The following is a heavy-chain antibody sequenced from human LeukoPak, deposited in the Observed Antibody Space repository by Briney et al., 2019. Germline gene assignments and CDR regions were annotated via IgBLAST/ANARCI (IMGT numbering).Heavy chain of an antibody. J-gene: IGHJ3*02. D-gene: IGHD6-13*01. CDR3: ARDRTYSSSWYRGDRAFDT. CDR1: GYTFTSYD. Sequence: ASVKVSCKASGYTFTSYDINWVRQATGQGLEWMGWMNPNSGNTGYAQKFQGRVTMTRDTSISTAYMELSSLRSDDTAVYYCARDRTYSSSWYRGDRAFDTWGQGTMVAVSS. V-gene: IGHV1-8*01. CDR2: MNPNSGNT.